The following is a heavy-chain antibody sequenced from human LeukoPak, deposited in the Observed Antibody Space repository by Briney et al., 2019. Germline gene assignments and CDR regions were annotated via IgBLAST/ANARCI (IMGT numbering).Heavy chain of an antibody. V-gene: IGHV4-30-4*08. Sequence: SQTLSLTCTVSGGSISSGDYYWSWIRQPPGKGLEWIGYIYYSGSIYYNPPLKSRVTISVDTSKNQFSLKLSSVTAADTAVYYCAREYYYDSSGYYFDYWGQGTLVTVSS. CDR3: AREYYYDSSGYYFDY. CDR1: GGSISSGDYY. D-gene: IGHD3-22*01. J-gene: IGHJ4*02. CDR2: IYYSGSI.